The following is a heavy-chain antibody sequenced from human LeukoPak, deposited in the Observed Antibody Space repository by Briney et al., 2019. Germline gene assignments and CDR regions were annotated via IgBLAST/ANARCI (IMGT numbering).Heavy chain of an antibody. CDR1: GGSFSTYY. Sequence: SETLSLTCTVSGGSFSTYYWSWIRQPPGKGLEWIAYIYYSGSTNYNPSLQSRVTISVDTSKNQFSLRLSSVTAADTAVHYCAREGVTGTTGGIDYWGQGTLVTVSS. CDR2: IYYSGST. CDR3: AREGVTGTTGGIDY. J-gene: IGHJ4*02. D-gene: IGHD1-7*01. V-gene: IGHV4-59*12.